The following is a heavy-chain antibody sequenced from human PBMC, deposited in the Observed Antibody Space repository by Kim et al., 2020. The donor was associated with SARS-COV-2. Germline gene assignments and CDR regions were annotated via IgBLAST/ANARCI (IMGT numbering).Heavy chain of an antibody. D-gene: IGHD3-10*01. V-gene: IGHV4-39*07. CDR3: AREYGSARYFQH. J-gene: IGHJ1*01. Sequence: SHPSLTSRVTISVATSKHQFSLKLSSVTAADTAVYYCAREYGSARYFQHWGQGTLVTVSS.